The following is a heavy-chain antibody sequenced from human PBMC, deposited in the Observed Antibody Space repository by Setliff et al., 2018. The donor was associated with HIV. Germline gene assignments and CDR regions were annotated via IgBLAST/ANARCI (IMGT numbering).Heavy chain of an antibody. CDR2: IYTSGST. J-gene: IGHJ6*03. CDR3: ARGLSIFGVATPGFYSFMDV. CDR1: GGSISSESYY. V-gene: IGHV4-61*02. Sequence: SETLSLTCTVSGGSISSESYYWSWIRQPAGKGLEWIGRIYTSGSTNYNPSLESRVSISLDTSKKQVSLKLNSVTAADTAVYYCARGLSIFGVATPGFYSFMDVWGKGTTVTVSS. D-gene: IGHD3-3*01.